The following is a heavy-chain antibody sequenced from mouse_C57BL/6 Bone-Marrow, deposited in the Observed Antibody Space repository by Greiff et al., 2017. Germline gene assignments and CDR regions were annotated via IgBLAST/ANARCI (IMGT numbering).Heavy chain of an antibody. CDR2: IYPRSGNT. J-gene: IGHJ3*01. Sequence: VQLQQSGAELARPGASVQLSCKASGYTFTSYGISWVKQRTGQGLEWIGEIYPRSGNTYYNEKFKGKDTLTADKSSSTAYMELRSLTSEDSAVYFFARGMTKPAWFADGGQGTLVTVSA. V-gene: IGHV1-81*01. CDR1: GYTFTSYG. D-gene: IGHD1-3*01. CDR3: ARGMTKPAWFAD.